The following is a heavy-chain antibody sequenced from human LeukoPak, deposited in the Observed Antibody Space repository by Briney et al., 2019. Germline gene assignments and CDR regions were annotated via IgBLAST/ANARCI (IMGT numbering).Heavy chain of an antibody. V-gene: IGHV3-74*01. CDR1: GFTFSSYW. CDR2: INSDGSST. D-gene: IGHD3-10*02. CDR3: AELGITMIGGV. J-gene: IGHJ6*04. Sequence: GGSLRLSCAASGFTFSSYWMHWVRQAPGKGLVRVSRINSDGSSTSYADSVKGRFTISRDNAKNTLYLQMNSLRAEDTAVYYCAELGITMIGGVWGKGTTVTISS.